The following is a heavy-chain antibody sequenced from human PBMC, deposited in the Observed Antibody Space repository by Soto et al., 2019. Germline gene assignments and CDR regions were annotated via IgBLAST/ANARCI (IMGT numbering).Heavy chain of an antibody. D-gene: IGHD6-13*01. CDR2: IYTTGNT. V-gene: IGHV3-53*02. CDR3: ARSIAAAYTGYFQH. CDR1: GFTVSSDY. Sequence: EVQLVETGGGLIQPGGSLRLSCAASGFTVSSDYMSWVRQAPGQGLEWVSVIYTTGNTYYADSVQGRFTISRDISKNTLYLKMNSLRAEDTAIYYCARSIAAAYTGYFQHWGQGTLVSVSS. J-gene: IGHJ1*01.